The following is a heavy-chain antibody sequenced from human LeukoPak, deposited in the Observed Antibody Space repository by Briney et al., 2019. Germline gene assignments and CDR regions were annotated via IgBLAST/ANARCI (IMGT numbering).Heavy chain of an antibody. D-gene: IGHD3-10*01. CDR2: IKQDGSEK. CDR1: GFTFSSYW. Sequence: GGSLRLSCAASGFTFSSYWMSWVRQAPGKGLEWVANIKQDGSEKYYVDSVKSRFTISRDNAKNSLYLQMNSLRAEDTAVYYCARVPYGSGTHFADYWGRGTLVTVSS. J-gene: IGHJ4*02. CDR3: ARVPYGSGTHFADY. V-gene: IGHV3-7*03.